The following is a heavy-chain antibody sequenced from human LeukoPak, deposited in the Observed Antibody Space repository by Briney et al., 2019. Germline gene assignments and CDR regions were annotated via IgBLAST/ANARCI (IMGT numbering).Heavy chain of an antibody. V-gene: IGHV3-23*01. CDR1: GFTFSSYA. CDR3: AKRRSRSSGWYKLDY. Sequence: PGGSLRLSCAASGFTFSSYAMSWVRQAPGKGLGWVSAISGSGGSTYYADSVKGRFTISRDNSKNTLYLQMNSLRAEDTAVYYCAKRRSRSSGWYKLDYWGQGTLVTVSA. CDR2: ISGSGGST. D-gene: IGHD6-19*01. J-gene: IGHJ4*02.